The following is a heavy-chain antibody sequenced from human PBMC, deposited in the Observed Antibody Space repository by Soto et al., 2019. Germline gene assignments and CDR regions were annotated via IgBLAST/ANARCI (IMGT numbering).Heavy chain of an antibody. Sequence: SETLSLTCTVSGGSISSSSYYWGWIRQPPGKGLEWIGSIYYSGSTYYNPSLKSRVTISVDTSKNQFSLKLSSVTAADTAVYYCAGVHSDYYYYYMDVWGKGTTVTVSS. V-gene: IGHV4-39*01. J-gene: IGHJ6*03. CDR2: IYYSGST. CDR3: AGVHSDYYYYYMDV. CDR1: GGSISSSSYY. D-gene: IGHD1-1*01.